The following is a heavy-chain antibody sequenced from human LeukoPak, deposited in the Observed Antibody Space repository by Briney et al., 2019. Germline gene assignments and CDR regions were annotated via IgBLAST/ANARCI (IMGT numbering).Heavy chain of an antibody. Sequence: PSETLSLTCTVSGGSISAYYWNWIRQPPGKGLEWIGYIYHSGSTNYNPSLQSRVTISVDTSKNQFSLNLNSVTAADTAVYYCARGGAARLHFQNWGQGTLVTVSS. J-gene: IGHJ1*01. CDR1: GGSISAYY. CDR3: ARGGAARLHFQN. CDR2: IYHSGST. V-gene: IGHV4-59*01. D-gene: IGHD6-6*01.